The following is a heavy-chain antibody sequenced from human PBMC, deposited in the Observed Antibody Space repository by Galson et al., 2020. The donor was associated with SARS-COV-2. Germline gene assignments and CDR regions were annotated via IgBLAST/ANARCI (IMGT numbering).Heavy chain of an antibody. CDR1: GYTFTTDTDY. J-gene: IGHJ4*02. Sequence: ASVQVSCKASGYTFTTDTDYLHWVRQAPGQGLEWMGLINASGGNILYTQKLQGRVTMTSDTSTSTVHMELSSLRSDDTAVYYCARGAATGPSFDYWGQGTLLTVSS. D-gene: IGHD6-25*01. CDR2: INASGGNI. CDR3: ARGAATGPSFDY. V-gene: IGHV1-46*01.